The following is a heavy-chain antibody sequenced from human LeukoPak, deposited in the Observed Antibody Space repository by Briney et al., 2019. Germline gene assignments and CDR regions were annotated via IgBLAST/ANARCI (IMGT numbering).Heavy chain of an antibody. D-gene: IGHD4-23*01. V-gene: IGHV1-18*01. CDR1: DYTFTSYG. CDR3: ARDRGRAVVTPGPFSSDY. CDR2: ISAYNGNA. J-gene: IGHJ4*02. Sequence: ASVKVSCKASDYTFTSYGISWVRQAPGQGLEWMGWISAYNGNANYAQKFQGRVTMTTDTSTSTAYMELRSLRSDDTAVYYCARDRGRAVVTPGPFSSDYWGQGTLVTVSS.